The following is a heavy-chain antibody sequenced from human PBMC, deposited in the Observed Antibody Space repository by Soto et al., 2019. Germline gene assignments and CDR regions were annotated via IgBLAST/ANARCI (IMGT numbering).Heavy chain of an antibody. Sequence: LRLSCAASGFTFSSYGMHWVRQAPGKGLEWVAVISYDGSNKYYADSVKGRFTISRDNSKNTLYLQMNSLRAEDTAVYYCAKNSPRYCSGGSCYSVLDYWGQGTLVTVSS. V-gene: IGHV3-30*18. CDR1: GFTFSSYG. J-gene: IGHJ4*02. D-gene: IGHD2-15*01. CDR3: AKNSPRYCSGGSCYSVLDY. CDR2: ISYDGSNK.